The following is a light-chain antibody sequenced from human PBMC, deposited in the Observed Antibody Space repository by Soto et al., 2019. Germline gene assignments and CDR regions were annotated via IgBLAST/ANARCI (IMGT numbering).Light chain of an antibody. J-gene: IGKJ1*01. CDR1: ESVSNN. CDR3: QQYNNWPPGT. V-gene: IGKV3-15*01. Sequence: EIVMTQSPATLSVSPGERATVSCRASESVSNNLAWYQQKPGQSPRLLIYAASTRATGIPARLSGSGSGAEFTLTISNLQSEDCAIYYCQQYNNWPPGTFGQGTKV. CDR2: AAS.